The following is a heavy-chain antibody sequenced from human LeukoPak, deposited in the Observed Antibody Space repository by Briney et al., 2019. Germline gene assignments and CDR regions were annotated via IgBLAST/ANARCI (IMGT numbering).Heavy chain of an antibody. Sequence: GGSLRLSCAASGFTFSSYGMHWVRQAPGKGLEWVAVISYDGSNKYYADSVKGRFTISRDNSKDTLYLQMNSLRAEDTAVYYCAKDSYGMDVWGQGTTVTVSS. CDR3: AKDSYGMDV. V-gene: IGHV3-30*18. J-gene: IGHJ6*02. CDR1: GFTFSSYG. CDR2: ISYDGSNK.